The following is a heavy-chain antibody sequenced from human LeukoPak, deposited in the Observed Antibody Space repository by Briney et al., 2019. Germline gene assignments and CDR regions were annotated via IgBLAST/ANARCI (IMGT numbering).Heavy chain of an antibody. Sequence: GGSLRLSCAASGFTFSGYSMNWVRQAPGKGLEWVGFIRSKAYGGTTKNAASVKGRFTISRDDSRSIAYLQMNSLKTEDTAVYYCTRRYNYDSSGYYYVRDAFDIWGQGTMVTVSS. CDR2: IRSKAYGGTT. J-gene: IGHJ3*02. CDR1: GFTFSGYS. CDR3: TRRYNYDSSGYYYVRDAFDI. D-gene: IGHD3-22*01. V-gene: IGHV3-49*04.